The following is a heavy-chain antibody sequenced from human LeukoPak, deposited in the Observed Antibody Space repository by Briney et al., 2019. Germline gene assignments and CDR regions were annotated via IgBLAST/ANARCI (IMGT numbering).Heavy chain of an antibody. V-gene: IGHV4-39*01. CDR2: IYYSGST. CDR3: ARITYYDFWSGYPGDFDY. J-gene: IGHJ4*02. CDR1: GGSISSSSYY. Sequence: SETLSLTSTVSGGSISSSSYYWGWIRQPPGKGLEWIGSIYYSGSTYYNPSLKSRVTISVDTSKNQFSLKLSSVTAADTAVYYCARITYYDFWSGYPGDFDYWGQGTLVTVSS. D-gene: IGHD3-3*01.